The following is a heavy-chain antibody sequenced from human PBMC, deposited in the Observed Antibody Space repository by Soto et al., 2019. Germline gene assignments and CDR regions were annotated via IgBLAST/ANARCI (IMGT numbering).Heavy chain of an antibody. J-gene: IGHJ4*02. CDR1: GFTFSSYG. D-gene: IGHD4-17*01. Sequence: QVQLVESGGGVVQPGRSLRLSCAASGFTFSSYGMHWVRQAPGKGLEWVAVISYDGSNKYYADSVKGRFTISRDNSKNTLYLQMNRLRAEDTAVYYCAKRGRTVKIDYWGQGTLVTVSS. CDR2: ISYDGSNK. CDR3: AKRGRTVKIDY. V-gene: IGHV3-30*18.